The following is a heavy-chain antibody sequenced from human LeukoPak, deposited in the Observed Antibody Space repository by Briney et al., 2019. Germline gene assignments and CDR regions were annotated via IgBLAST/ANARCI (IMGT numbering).Heavy chain of an antibody. CDR1: GYSFTSYW. Sequence: GESLKISCKGSGYSFTSYWSGWVRQMPGKGLEWMGIIYPGDSDTRYSPSFQGQVTISADKSISTAYLQWSSLKASDTAMYYCARPHGSGGSCYSFDIWGQGTMVTVSS. V-gene: IGHV5-51*01. CDR2: IYPGDSDT. J-gene: IGHJ3*02. D-gene: IGHD2-15*01. CDR3: ARPHGSGGSCYSFDI.